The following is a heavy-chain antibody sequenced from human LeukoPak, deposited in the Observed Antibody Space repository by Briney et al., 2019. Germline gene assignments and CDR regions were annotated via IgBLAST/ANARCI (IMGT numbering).Heavy chain of an antibody. J-gene: IGHJ4*02. CDR2: IIPIFGTA. Sequence: SVKVSCKASGGTFSSYAISWVRQAPGQGLEWMGRIIPIFGTANYAQKFQGRVTITTDESTSTAYMELSSLRSEDTAVYYCARDSIYDFWSGSPFDYWGPGTLVTVSS. D-gene: IGHD3-3*01. CDR1: GGTFSSYA. CDR3: ARDSIYDFWSGSPFDY. V-gene: IGHV1-69*05.